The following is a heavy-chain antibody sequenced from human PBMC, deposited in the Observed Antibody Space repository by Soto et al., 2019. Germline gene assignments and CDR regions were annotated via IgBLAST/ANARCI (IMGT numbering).Heavy chain of an antibody. V-gene: IGHV3-30*02. D-gene: IGHD3-10*02. J-gene: IGHJ4*02. CDR3: TIVRVADSALDH. CDR2: MSYDGSDT. Sequence: PGGSLRLSCVGSAFIFSNNGMHWVRQTPGKGLEWVAFMSYDGSDTFYADSVKGRFTISRDNSKNTLFLHMSNLRAEDTTMYYCTIVRVADSALDHCGQGTLVTVSS. CDR1: AFIFSNNG.